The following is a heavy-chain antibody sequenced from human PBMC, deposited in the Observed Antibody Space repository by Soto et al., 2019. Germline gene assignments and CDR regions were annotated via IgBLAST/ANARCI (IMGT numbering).Heavy chain of an antibody. D-gene: IGHD2-2*01. CDR1: GGTFNSYP. J-gene: IGHJ5*02. Sequence: ASVKVSCKASGGTFNSYPISWVRQAPGQGLEWMGRIIPILGIANYAQRFQGRVTITADKSTSTAYMELSSLRSEDTAVYYCATEREVVPAGMEDPVINWFDPWGQGTLVTVSS. V-gene: IGHV1-69*04. CDR3: ATEREVVPAGMEDPVINWFDP. CDR2: IIPILGIA.